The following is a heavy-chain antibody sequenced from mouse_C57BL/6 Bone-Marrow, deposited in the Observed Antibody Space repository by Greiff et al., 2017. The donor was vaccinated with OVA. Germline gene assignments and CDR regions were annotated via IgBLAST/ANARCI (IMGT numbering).Heavy chain of an antibody. J-gene: IGHJ3*01. CDR1: GFTFSSYA. CDR2: ISDGGSYT. Sequence: EVQRVESGGGLVKPGGSLKLSCAASGFTFSSYAMSWVRQTPEKRLEWVATISDGGSYTYYPDNVKGRFTISRDNAKNNLYLQMSHLKSEDTAMYYCARTGSSGGRFAYWGQGTLVTVSA. D-gene: IGHD3-2*02. V-gene: IGHV5-4*01. CDR3: ARTGSSGGRFAY.